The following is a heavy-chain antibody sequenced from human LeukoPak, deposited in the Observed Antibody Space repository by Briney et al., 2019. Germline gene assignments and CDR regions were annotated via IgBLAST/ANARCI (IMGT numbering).Heavy chain of an antibody. J-gene: IGHJ4*02. CDR3: AREGSSSSFDS. Sequence: PSETLSLTCTVSGGSISSGSYYWSWIRQPAGKGLEWIGRIYTSGSTNYNPSLKSRITISVDTSKNHLSLKLNSMTAADTAVYYCAREGSSSSFDSWGQGTLVTVSS. D-gene: IGHD6-6*01. V-gene: IGHV4-61*02. CDR2: IYTSGST. CDR1: GGSISSGSYY.